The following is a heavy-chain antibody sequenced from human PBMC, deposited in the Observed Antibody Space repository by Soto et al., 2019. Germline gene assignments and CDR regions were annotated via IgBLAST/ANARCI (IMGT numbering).Heavy chain of an antibody. CDR1: GGSISSYY. J-gene: IGHJ6*02. CDR3: ARDSRTYYDFWSGWAPYYYYYGMDV. D-gene: IGHD3-3*01. V-gene: IGHV4-4*07. Sequence: SETLSLTCTVSGGSISSYYWSWIRQPAGKGLEWIGRIYTSGSTNYSPSLKSRVTMSVDTSKNQFSLKLSSVTAADTAVYYCARDSRTYYDFWSGWAPYYYYYGMDVWGQGTTVTVSS. CDR2: IYTSGST.